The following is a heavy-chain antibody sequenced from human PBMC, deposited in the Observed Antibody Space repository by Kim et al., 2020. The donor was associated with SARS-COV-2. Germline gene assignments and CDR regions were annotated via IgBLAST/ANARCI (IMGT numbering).Heavy chain of an antibody. Sequence: TNYNPSLKSRVTMSVDTSKNQFSLKRSSVTAADAAVYYCAREEVAWFDPWGQGTLVTVSS. V-gene: IGHV4-4*07. CDR3: AREEVAWFDP. CDR2: T. D-gene: IGHD2-15*01. J-gene: IGHJ5*02.